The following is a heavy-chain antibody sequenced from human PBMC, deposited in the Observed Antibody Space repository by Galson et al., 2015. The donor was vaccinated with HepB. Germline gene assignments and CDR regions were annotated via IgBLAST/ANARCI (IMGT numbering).Heavy chain of an antibody. J-gene: IGHJ5*02. CDR2: INHSGSA. D-gene: IGHD2-15*01. V-gene: IGHV4-34*01. Sequence: ETLSLTCALYGGSFSGYYWSWVRQPPGKGLEWIGEINHSGSANYNPSLKSRVTISVDTSNSHFSLKLSSVTAADTAVYYCASSDCIDVSCHNPWGQGTLVTVSS. CDR3: ASSDCIDVSCHNP. CDR1: GGSFSGYY.